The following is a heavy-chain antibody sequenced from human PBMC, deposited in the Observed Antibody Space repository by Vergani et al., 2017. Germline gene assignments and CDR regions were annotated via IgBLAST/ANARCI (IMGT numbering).Heavy chain of an antibody. CDR2: ISYDGSNK. V-gene: IGHV3-30-3*01. J-gene: IGHJ3*01. CDR1: GFTFSRYS. CDR3: VRDVRVSRT. Sequence: QVQLVESGGGVVQPGRSLRLSCAASGFTFSRYSMHWVRQAPGKGLEWVAIISYDGSNKDYADSVKGRFTISRDNSKNTLYLDMSSLRAEDTAVYYCVRDVRVSRTWGQGTLVAVSS.